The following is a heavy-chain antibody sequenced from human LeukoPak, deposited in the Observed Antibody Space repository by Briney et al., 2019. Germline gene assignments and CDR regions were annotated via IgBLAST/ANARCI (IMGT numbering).Heavy chain of an antibody. J-gene: IGHJ3*02. CDR2: INHDGTT. D-gene: IGHD2-8*01. Sequence: SETLSLTCAVFDASFSGSYWSWIRQSPGRGLEWIGEINHDGTTNYNPSLKSRATMSLDTSKKQFSLKLSSVTAADTAVYYCAREACTNGNCDAFDIWGQGTMVTVSS. V-gene: IGHV4-34*01. CDR1: DASFSGSY. CDR3: AREACTNGNCDAFDI.